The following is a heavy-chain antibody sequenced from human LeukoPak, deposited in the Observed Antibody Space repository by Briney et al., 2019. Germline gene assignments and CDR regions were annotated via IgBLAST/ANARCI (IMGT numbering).Heavy chain of an antibody. CDR3: ARRTMSAFDS. Sequence: GGSLRLSCTASGFTFSTYAMNWVRQAPGKGLEWLSGISGSGNGTYYADSVKGRFTISRDNSKNMVYLQMNGLTVEDAATYYCARRTMSAFDSWGQGTLLIVSS. V-gene: IGHV3-23*01. D-gene: IGHD5-24*01. CDR1: GFTFSTYA. CDR2: ISGSGNGT. J-gene: IGHJ4*02.